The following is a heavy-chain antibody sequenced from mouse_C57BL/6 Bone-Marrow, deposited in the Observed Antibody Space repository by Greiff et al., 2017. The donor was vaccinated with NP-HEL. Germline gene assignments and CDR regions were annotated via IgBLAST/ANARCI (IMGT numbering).Heavy chain of an antibody. CDR2: IDPEDGDT. J-gene: IGHJ3*01. V-gene: IGHV14-1*01. CDR1: GFNIKDYY. Sequence: EVKLQESGAELVRPGASVKLSCTASGFNIKDYYMHWVKQRPEQGLEWIGRIDPEDGDTEYAPKFQGKATLTADTSSNTAYLQLSSLTSEDTAVYDCTRGLGAWFAYWGQGTLVTVSA. CDR3: TRGLGAWFAY. D-gene: IGHD2-4*01.